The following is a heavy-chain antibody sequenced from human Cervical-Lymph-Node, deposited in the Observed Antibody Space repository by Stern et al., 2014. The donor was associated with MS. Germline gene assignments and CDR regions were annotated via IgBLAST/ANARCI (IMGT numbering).Heavy chain of an antibody. CDR3: ARDVRRGSSTSYISWFDP. J-gene: IGHJ5*02. CDR2: INPNNGGT. D-gene: IGHD2-2*01. V-gene: IGHV1-2*06. CDR1: GYLFTGYY. Sequence: QDQLVQSGAEVKKPGASVKVSCKASGYLFTGYYMHWVRQAPGQGLEWMGRINPNNGGTNYAPQFHGRVTMTRDTSISTAYMELSSLRSDDTAVYYCARDVRRGSSTSYISWFDPWGQGTLVTVSS.